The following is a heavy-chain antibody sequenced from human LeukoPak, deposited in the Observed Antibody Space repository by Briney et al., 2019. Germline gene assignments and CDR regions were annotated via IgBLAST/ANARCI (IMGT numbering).Heavy chain of an antibody. Sequence: GGSLSLPGEASGFTFSSYEMNGVRQAPGKGLEWVSYISSSGSTIYYSDSVKGRSTISRDNAKNTLYLQMNSLRTEDTAVYYCAELGITMIRGVWGKGTTVTISS. D-gene: IGHD3-22*01. J-gene: IGHJ6*04. CDR2: ISSSGSTI. CDR3: AELGITMIRGV. V-gene: IGHV3-48*03. CDR1: GFTFSSYE.